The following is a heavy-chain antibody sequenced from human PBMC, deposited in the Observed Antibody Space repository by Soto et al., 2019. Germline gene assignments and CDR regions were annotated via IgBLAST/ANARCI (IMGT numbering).Heavy chain of an antibody. CDR2: ISYDGSNK. CDR1: GFTFSSYA. V-gene: IGHV3-30-3*01. CDR3: ARNYGSGSYLSWYGMDV. J-gene: IGHJ6*04. Sequence: VQLVESGGGVVQPGRSLRLSCAASGFTFSSYAMHWVRQAPGKGLEWVAVISYDGSNKYYADSVKGRFTISRDNSNNTLYLQMNSLRAEDTAEYYCARNYGSGSYLSWYGMDVWGEGTTVTVSS. D-gene: IGHD3-10*01.